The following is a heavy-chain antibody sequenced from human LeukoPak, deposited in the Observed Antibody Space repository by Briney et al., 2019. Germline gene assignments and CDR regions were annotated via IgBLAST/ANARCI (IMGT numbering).Heavy chain of an antibody. D-gene: IGHD3-10*01. J-gene: IGHJ5*02. Sequence: GASVKVSCKASGYTFTSYYMHWVRQAPGQGLEWMGIINPSGGSTSYAQKFQGRVTITRGTSAGTAYMELSSLRSEDTAVYYCARTTRQYYYGSGSYYQRQGDWFDPWGQGTLVTVSS. CDR3: ARTTRQYYYGSGSYYQRQGDWFDP. CDR1: GYTFTSYY. V-gene: IGHV1-46*01. CDR2: INPSGGST.